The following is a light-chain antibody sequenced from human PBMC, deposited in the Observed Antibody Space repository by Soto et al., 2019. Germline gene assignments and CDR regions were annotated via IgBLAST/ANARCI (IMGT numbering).Light chain of an antibody. CDR1: SSNTGAGYD. J-gene: IGLJ2*01. CDR2: TNS. V-gene: IGLV1-40*01. Sequence: QSVLTQPPSVSGAPGQRVTMSCTGSSSNTGAGYDVNWYQQFPGTAPKLLIYTNSNRPSGVPDRFSGSKSGTSASLAITGLQAEDEADYYCQSYDSGLSGVVFGGGTKLTVL. CDR3: QSYDSGLSGVV.